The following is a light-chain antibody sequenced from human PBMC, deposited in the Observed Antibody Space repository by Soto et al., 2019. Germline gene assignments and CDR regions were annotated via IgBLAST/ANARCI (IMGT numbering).Light chain of an antibody. CDR1: SSDIGGYDY. J-gene: IGLJ7*01. CDR2: DVN. V-gene: IGLV2-14*01. Sequence: QSALTQPASVSGSPGQSITLSCTGTSSDIGGYDYVSWYQRHPGKAPKLIIYDVNNRPSGVSNRFSGSKSGNTASLTISGLQAEDEADYYCTSYASVSSHVVFGGGTQLTVL. CDR3: TSYASVSSHVV.